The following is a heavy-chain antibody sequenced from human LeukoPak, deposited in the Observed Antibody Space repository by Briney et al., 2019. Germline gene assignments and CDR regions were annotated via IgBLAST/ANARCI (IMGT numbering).Heavy chain of an antibody. CDR1: GFTFSAYG. D-gene: IGHD1-20*01. Sequence: GGSLRLSCAASGFTFSAYGMNWVRQAPGKGLEWVSSISSSSSYIYYADSVKGRFTISRDNAKNSLYLQMNSLRAEDTALYYCAKVAYNWISYGPFDYWGQGTLVTVSS. V-gene: IGHV3-21*04. CDR2: ISSSSSYI. CDR3: AKVAYNWISYGPFDY. J-gene: IGHJ4*02.